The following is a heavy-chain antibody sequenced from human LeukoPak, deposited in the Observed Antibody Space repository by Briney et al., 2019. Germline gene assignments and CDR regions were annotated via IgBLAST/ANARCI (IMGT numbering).Heavy chain of an antibody. CDR2: ISSSSSTI. CDR1: GFTFSSYS. Sequence: GGSLRLSCAASGFTFSSYSMNWVRQAPGKGLEWVSYISSSSSTIYYADSVKGRSTISRDNAKNSLYLQMNSLRAEDTAVYYCARVIVVVITSYFDYWGQGTLVTVSS. D-gene: IGHD3-22*01. CDR3: ARVIVVVITSYFDY. V-gene: IGHV3-48*04. J-gene: IGHJ4*02.